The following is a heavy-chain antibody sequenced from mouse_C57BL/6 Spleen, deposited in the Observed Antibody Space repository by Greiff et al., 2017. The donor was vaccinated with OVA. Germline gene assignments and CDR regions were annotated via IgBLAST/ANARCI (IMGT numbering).Heavy chain of an antibody. D-gene: IGHD1-2*01. CDR1: GYTFTSYW. V-gene: IGHV1-69*01. CDR2: IDPSDSYT. J-gene: IGHJ1*03. Sequence: QVQLQQPGAELVMPGASVKLSCKASGYTFTSYWMHWVKQRPGQGLEWIGEIDPSDSYTNYNQKFNGKSTLTVDKSSSTAYMQLSSLTSEDSAVYYCARAALLWYFDVWGTGTTVTVSS. CDR3: ARAALLWYFDV.